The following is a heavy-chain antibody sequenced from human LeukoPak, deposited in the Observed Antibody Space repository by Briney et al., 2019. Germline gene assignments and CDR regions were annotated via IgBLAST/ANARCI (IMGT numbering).Heavy chain of an antibody. D-gene: IGHD3/OR15-3a*01. J-gene: IGHJ6*02. Sequence: NPSETLSLTCTVSGGSISSGGYYWSWIRQHPGKGLEWIGYIYYSGSTYYNPSLKSRVTMSVDTSKNQFSLKLSSVTAADTAVYYCARDHGLDSPLPLNPNYYYYYGMDVWGQGTTVTVSS. CDR1: GGSISSGGYY. CDR3: ARDHGLDSPLPLNPNYYYYYGMDV. V-gene: IGHV4-31*03. CDR2: IYYSGST.